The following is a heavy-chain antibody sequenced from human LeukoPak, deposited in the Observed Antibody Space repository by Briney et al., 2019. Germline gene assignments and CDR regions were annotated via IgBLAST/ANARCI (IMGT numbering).Heavy chain of an antibody. V-gene: IGHV4-30-2*01. CDR1: GGSISSGGYS. D-gene: IGHD5-18*01. CDR2: IYHSGST. CDR3: ARGRKISKAKKNSKAQTDTAMAQGWFDP. Sequence: SETLSLTCAVSGGSISSGGYSWSWIRQPPGKGLEWIGYIYHSGSTNYNPSLKSRVTISVDTSKNQFSLKLSSVTAADTAVYYCARGRKISKAKKNSKAQTDTAMAQGWFDPWGQGTLVTVSS. J-gene: IGHJ5*02.